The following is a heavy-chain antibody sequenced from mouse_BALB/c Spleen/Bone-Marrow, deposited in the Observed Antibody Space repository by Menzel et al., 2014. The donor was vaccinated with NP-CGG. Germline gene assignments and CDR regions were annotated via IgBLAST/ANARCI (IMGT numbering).Heavy chain of an antibody. CDR1: GYRFTDYA. D-gene: IGHD2-12*01. CDR3: ARDLRHAMDY. J-gene: IGHJ4*01. Sequence: VKLMESGPEVVRPGVSVKISCKGSGYRFTDYAMHWVKQSHAKSLEWIGVISTYNGNTNYNQKFKGKATMTVDKSSSTAYMKLARLTSEDSAIYYCARDLRHAMDYWGQGTSVTVSS. CDR2: ISTYNGNT. V-gene: IGHV1-67*01.